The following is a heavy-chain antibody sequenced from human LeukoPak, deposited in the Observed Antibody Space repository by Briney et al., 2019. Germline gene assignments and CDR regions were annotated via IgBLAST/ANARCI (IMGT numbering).Heavy chain of an antibody. CDR2: ISYDASNK. V-gene: IGHV3-30*04. Sequence: GRSLRLSCAASGFTFSSYAMHWVRQAPGKGLEWVAVISYDASNKYYADSVKGRFTISRDNSKSTLYLQMNSLRAEDTAVYYCARSPTTMVAATMLDYWGQGTLVTVSS. CDR3: ARSPTTMVAATMLDY. CDR1: GFTFSSYA. D-gene: IGHD2-15*01. J-gene: IGHJ4*02.